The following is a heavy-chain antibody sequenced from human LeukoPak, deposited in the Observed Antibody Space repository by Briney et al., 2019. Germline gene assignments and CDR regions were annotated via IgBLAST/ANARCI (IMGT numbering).Heavy chain of an antibody. D-gene: IGHD3-3*01. V-gene: IGHV4-30-4*01. Sequence: SQTLSLTCTVSGGSIFTDDIYWSWIRQPPGRGLEWIGYIYYSGSTYYNPSLKSRVTISVDRSKNQFSLKLSSVTAADTAVYYCATVPRDDLWSGYTWGQGTLVTVSS. J-gene: IGHJ5*02. CDR1: GGSIFTDDIY. CDR2: IYYSGST. CDR3: ATVPRDDLWSGYT.